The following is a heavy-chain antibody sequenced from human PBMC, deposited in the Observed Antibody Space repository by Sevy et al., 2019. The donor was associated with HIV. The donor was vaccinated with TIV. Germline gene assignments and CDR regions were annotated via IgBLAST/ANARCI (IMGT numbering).Heavy chain of an antibody. CDR2: ISYDGSNK. D-gene: IGHD2-15*01. CDR3: ARVLGYCSGGSCYSVKSYYYYGMDV. Sequence: GGSLRLSRAASGFTFSSYAMHWVRQAPGKGLEWVAVISYDGSNKYYADSVKGRFTISRDNSKNTLYMQMNSLRAEATAVYYCARVLGYCSGGSCYSVKSYYYYGMDVWGQGTTVTVSS. CDR1: GFTFSSYA. V-gene: IGHV3-30-3*01. J-gene: IGHJ6*02.